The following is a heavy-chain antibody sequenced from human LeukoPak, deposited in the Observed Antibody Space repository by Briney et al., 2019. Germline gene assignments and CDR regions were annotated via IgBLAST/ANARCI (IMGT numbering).Heavy chain of an antibody. CDR2: IKQDGSDK. Sequence: DSLRLSCAASGFTFTKYWMTWVRQAPGKGLEWVGNIKQDGSDKNYMDSVKGRFTISRDNTKNSVYLQMSSLRAEDTAVYYCAREVWGPEYWGQGTLVTVSS. D-gene: IGHD1-14*01. CDR1: GFTFTKYW. CDR3: AREVWGPEY. V-gene: IGHV3-7*01. J-gene: IGHJ4*02.